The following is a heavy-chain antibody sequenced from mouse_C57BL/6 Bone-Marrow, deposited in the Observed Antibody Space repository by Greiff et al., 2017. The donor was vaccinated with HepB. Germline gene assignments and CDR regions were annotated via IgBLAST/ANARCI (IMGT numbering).Heavy chain of an antibody. V-gene: IGHV1-50*01. CDR1: GYTFTSYW. CDR2: IDPSDSYT. Sequence: QVQLQQPGAELVKPGASVKLSCKASGYTFTSYWMQWVKQRPGQGLEWIGEIDPSDSYTNYNQKFKGKATLTVDTSSSTAYMQLSSLTSEASAVYYGEREEGGGGLDYWGQGTTLTVSS. J-gene: IGHJ2*01. CDR3: EREEGGGGLDY.